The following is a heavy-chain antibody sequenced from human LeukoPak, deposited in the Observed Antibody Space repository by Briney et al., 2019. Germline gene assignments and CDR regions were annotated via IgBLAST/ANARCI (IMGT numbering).Heavy chain of an antibody. CDR1: GLPHSVSP. J-gene: IGHJ4*02. CDR2: IRTNANNYAT. CDR3: ARLGIERPASDY. D-gene: IGHD1-26*01. Sequence: GGSLTLSCAVSGLPHSVSPMLWVRHACGKGLEWVGHIRTNANNYATEYAASEKDRVTIPRHEQTNTAYVQLNSLKIEDTAVYYFARLGIERPASDYWGQGTLVTVSS. V-gene: IGHV3-73*01.